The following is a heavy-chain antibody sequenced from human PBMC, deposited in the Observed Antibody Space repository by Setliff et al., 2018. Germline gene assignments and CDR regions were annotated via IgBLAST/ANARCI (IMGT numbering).Heavy chain of an antibody. J-gene: IGHJ3*02. CDR2: IHYSGST. Sequence: SETLSLTCTVSDASIGGSGYYWGWIRQPPGKGPEWIGNIHYSGSTHYNPSLKSRVTISVDTSKNQFSLKLTSVTAADTAMYYCARGLSYYDSSGSLLAPYAFDIWGQGTMVTVSS. CDR1: DASIGGSGYY. D-gene: IGHD3-22*01. V-gene: IGHV4-39*07. CDR3: ARGLSYYDSSGSLLAPYAFDI.